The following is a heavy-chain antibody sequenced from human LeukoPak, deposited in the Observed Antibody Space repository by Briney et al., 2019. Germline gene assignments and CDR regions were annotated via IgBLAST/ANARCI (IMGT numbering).Heavy chain of an antibody. Sequence: PGGSLRLSCAASGFTFSSYWMSWVRQAPGKGLEWVANIKQDGSEKYYADSVKGRFTISRDNSKNTLYLQMNSLRAEDTAVYYCARDERGTSGWYPWYYYYYGMDVWGQGTTVTVSS. CDR1: GFTFSSYW. J-gene: IGHJ6*02. D-gene: IGHD6-19*01. CDR3: ARDERGTSGWYPWYYYYYGMDV. V-gene: IGHV3-7*01. CDR2: IKQDGSEK.